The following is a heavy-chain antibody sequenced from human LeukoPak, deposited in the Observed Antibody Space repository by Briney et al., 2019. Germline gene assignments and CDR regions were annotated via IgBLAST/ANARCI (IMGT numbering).Heavy chain of an antibody. CDR1: GFTFSNYW. J-gene: IGHJ4*02. CDR2: INEGGSEK. Sequence: PGGSPRLSCAASGFTFSNYWMSWVRQAPGKGLDWVAKINEGGSEKHYVDSVKGRFTISRDNAKNSLYLEMNGLRAEDTAVYYCARYDGYDLRYWGQGTLVTVSS. D-gene: IGHD5-12*01. V-gene: IGHV3-7*04. CDR3: ARYDGYDLRY.